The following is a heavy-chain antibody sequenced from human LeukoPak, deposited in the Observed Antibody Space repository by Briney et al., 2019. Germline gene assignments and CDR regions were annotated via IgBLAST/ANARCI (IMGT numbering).Heavy chain of an antibody. CDR2: IIPIFGTA. V-gene: IGHV1-69*06. Sequence: SVNVSCKASRGTFSSYAISWVRQAPGQGLAWMGGIIPIFGTANYPQTFQGRVTNTADKSTSTAYMELSSLRSEDTAVYYCARAVGSSWEHTDYWGQGTLVTVSS. D-gene: IGHD6-13*01. CDR3: ARAVGSSWEHTDY. CDR1: RGTFSSYA. J-gene: IGHJ4*02.